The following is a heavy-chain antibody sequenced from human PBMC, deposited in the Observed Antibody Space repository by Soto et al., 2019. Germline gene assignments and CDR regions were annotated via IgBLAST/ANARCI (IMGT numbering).Heavy chain of an antibody. V-gene: IGHV1-2*04. Sequence: ASVKVSCKASGYTFTGYYMHWVRQAPGQGLEWMGWINPNSGGTNYAQKFQGWVTMTRDNSKNTLYLQMTSLRVEDTAVYYCAKQTGSGSYYNIGSGGHFDYWGQGTLVTVSS. CDR1: GYTFTGYY. CDR3: AKQTGSGSYYNIGSGGHFDY. J-gene: IGHJ4*02. CDR2: INPNSGGT. D-gene: IGHD3-10*01.